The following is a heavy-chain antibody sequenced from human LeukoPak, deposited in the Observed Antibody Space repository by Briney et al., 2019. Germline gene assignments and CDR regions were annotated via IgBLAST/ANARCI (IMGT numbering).Heavy chain of an antibody. CDR3: ARAVAGTRDAFDI. D-gene: IGHD6-19*01. CDR1: GGSFSGYY. V-gene: IGHV4-34*01. CDR2: INHSGSI. J-gene: IGHJ3*02. Sequence: SETLSLTCAVYGGSFSGYYWSWIRQPPGKGLEWIGEINHSGSINYNPSLKSRVTISVDTSKNQFSLKLSSVTAADTAVYYCARAVAGTRDAFDIWGQGTMVTVSS.